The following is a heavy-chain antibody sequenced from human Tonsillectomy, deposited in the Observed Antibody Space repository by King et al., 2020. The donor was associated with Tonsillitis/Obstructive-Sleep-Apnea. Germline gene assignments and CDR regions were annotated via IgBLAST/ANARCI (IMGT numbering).Heavy chain of an antibody. CDR3: ARLTTVTTLSAFDI. D-gene: IGHD4-11*01. CDR1: GGSISSISYY. CDR2: IYYSGST. V-gene: IGHV4-39*01. Sequence: QLQESGPGLVKPSETLSLTCTVSGGSISSISYYWGWIRQPPGKGLEWIGTIYYSGSTYYNPSLKSRVTISVDTSKNQFSLKLSSVTAADTAVYYCARLTTVTTLSAFDIWGQGTMVTVSS. J-gene: IGHJ3*02.